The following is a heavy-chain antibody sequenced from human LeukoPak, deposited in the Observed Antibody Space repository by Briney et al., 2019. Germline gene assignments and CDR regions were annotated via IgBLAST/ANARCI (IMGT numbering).Heavy chain of an antibody. V-gene: IGHV5-51*01. CDR1: GYSFTSYW. CDR3: ASPGIALYDAFDI. J-gene: IGHJ3*02. Sequence: GESLKISCKGSGYSFTSYWIGWVRQMPGKGLEWKGIIYPGDSDTRYSPSSQGQVTISADKSISTAYLQWSSLKASDTAMYYCASPGIALYDAFDIWGQGTMVTVSS. CDR2: IYPGDSDT. D-gene: IGHD6-13*01.